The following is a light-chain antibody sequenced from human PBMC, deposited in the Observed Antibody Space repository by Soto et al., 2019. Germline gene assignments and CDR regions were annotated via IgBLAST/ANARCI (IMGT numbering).Light chain of an antibody. CDR2: GTS. J-gene: IGKJ3*01. V-gene: IGKV3-20*01. CDR1: QSVSSKY. Sequence: EIVFTQSPCTLSLSPGERATLSCRASQSVSSKYLAWCQQKPGQAPRVLIYGTSIRASGVPERFSGGGSGTDFTLTITRLEPEDFAVYYCQQYGSSLFTFGPGTKV. CDR3: QQYGSSLFT.